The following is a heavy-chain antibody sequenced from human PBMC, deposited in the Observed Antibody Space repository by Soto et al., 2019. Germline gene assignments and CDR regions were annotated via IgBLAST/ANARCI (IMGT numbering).Heavy chain of an antibody. CDR2: IYGSGRGI. V-gene: IGHV3-23*05. CDR3: AKDGVYNDGLWLMEK. D-gene: IGHD2-21*01. J-gene: IGHJ4*02. CDR1: GLPHSSFA. Sequence: GGSLRLSCTASGLPHSSFAMMWVRQAPGKGLECVSGIYGSGRGIEYADSVKGRFTISRDNSKNTVYLQMTDLRADDTAVYYCAKDGVYNDGLWLMEKWGRGTQVTVCS.